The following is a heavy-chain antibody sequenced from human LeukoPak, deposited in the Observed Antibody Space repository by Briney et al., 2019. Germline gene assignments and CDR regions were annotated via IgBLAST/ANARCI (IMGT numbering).Heavy chain of an antibody. J-gene: IGHJ5*02. CDR3: ASLGPRIAVSWFDP. Sequence: SETLSLTCTVSGGSISSSSYYWGWIRQPPGKGLEWIGSIYYSGSTYYNPSLKSRVTISVDTSKNQFSLKLSSVTAADTAVYYCASLGPRIAVSWFDPWGQGTLVTVSS. CDR1: GGSISSSSYY. D-gene: IGHD6-19*01. CDR2: IYYSGST. V-gene: IGHV4-39*01.